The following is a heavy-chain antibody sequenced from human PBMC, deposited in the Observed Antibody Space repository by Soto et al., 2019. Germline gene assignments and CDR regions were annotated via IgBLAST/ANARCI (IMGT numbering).Heavy chain of an antibody. CDR2: IYHSGST. Sequence: QVQLQESGPGLVKPSGTLSLTCAVSGGSISSSNWWSWVRQPPGKGLEWIGEIYHSGSTNYNPSRKSRVTISVDKSKNQFSLKVSSVTSADTAVYYCARERVLTESGDYVLSSYWYFDLWGRGTLVTVSS. D-gene: IGHD4-17*01. V-gene: IGHV4-4*02. J-gene: IGHJ2*01. CDR3: ARERVLTESGDYVLSSYWYFDL. CDR1: GGSISSSNW.